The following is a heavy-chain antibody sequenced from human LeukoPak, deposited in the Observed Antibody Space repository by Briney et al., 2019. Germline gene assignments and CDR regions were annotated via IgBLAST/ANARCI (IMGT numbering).Heavy chain of an antibody. CDR2: ISYDGSNK. CDR3: ARGSGPSILTRFDY. CDR1: GFTFSSYA. J-gene: IGHJ4*02. Sequence: GGSLRLSCAASGFTFSSYAMHWVRQAPGKGLEWVAVISYDGSNKYYADSVKGRFTISRDNSKNTLYLQMNSLRAEDTAVYYCARGSGPSILTRFDYWGQGTLVTVSS. D-gene: IGHD3-9*01. V-gene: IGHV3-30-3*01.